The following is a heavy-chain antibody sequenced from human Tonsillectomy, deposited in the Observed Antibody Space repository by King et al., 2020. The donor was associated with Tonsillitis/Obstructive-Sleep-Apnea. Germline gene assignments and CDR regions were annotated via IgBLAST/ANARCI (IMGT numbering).Heavy chain of an antibody. CDR1: GFTFSSYG. CDR2: IWYDGSNK. D-gene: IGHD2-15*01. J-gene: IGHJ3*02. V-gene: IGHV3-33*01. Sequence: QLVQSGGGVVQPGRSLRLSCAASGFTFSSYGMHWVRQAPGKGLEWVALIWYDGSNKYYADSVKGRFTISRDNSKNTLYLKMNSLRAEDTAVYYCARDTEVAHDAIEIWGQGTMVTVSS. CDR3: ARDTEVAHDAIEI.